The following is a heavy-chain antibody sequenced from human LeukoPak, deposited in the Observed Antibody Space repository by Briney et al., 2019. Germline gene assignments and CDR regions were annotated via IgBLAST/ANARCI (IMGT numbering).Heavy chain of an antibody. J-gene: IGHJ4*02. CDR3: ARDRVYCSGGSCAPYFDY. CDR2: IWYDGSNK. V-gene: IGHV3-33*01. Sequence: GGSLRLSCAVSGFTFSSYGMHWVRQAPGKGLEWVAVIWYDGSNKYYADSVKGRFTISRDNSKNTLYLQMNSLRAEDTAVYYCARDRVYCSGGSCAPYFDYWGQGTLVTVSS. CDR1: GFTFSSYG. D-gene: IGHD2-15*01.